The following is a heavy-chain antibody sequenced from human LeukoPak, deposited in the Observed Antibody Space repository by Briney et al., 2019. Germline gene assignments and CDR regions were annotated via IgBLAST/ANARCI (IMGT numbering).Heavy chain of an antibody. CDR1: GGSISSSRYY. V-gene: IGHV4-39*01. CDR2: IYYSGST. J-gene: IGHJ2*01. D-gene: IGHD3-22*01. Sequence: SETLSLTCTVSGGSISSSRYYWGWIRQPPGKGLEWIGSIYYSGSTYYNPSLKSRATISVDTSKNQFSLKLSSVTAADTTLNSWARHGAMIGVDWYFDLWGRGTLVTVSS. CDR3: ARHGAMIGVDWYFDL.